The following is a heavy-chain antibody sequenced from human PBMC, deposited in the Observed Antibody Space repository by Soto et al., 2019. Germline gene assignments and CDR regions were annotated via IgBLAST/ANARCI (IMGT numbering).Heavy chain of an antibody. CDR2: ISYDGSNK. D-gene: IGHD3-9*01. V-gene: IGHV3-30*18. J-gene: IGHJ5*02. Sequence: QVQLVESGGGVVQPGRSLRLSCAASGFTFSSYGMHWVRQAPGKGLEWVAVISYDGSNKYYADSVKGRFTISRDNSKNTLSLQMNSLRAEGTAVYHCAKDEGDILTGPINWFDPWGQGTLVTVSS. CDR3: AKDEGDILTGPINWFDP. CDR1: GFTFSSYG.